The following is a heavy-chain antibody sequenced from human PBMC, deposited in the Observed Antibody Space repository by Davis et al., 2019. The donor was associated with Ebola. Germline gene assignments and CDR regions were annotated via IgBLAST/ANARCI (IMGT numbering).Heavy chain of an antibody. Sequence: GESLKISCAASGFTFDDYGMSWVRQAPGKGLEWVSGINWNGDGTGYADSVKGRFTISRDNAKNSLYLQMNSLRAENTALYYCARDYSTGWYGTGEDYWGQGTLVTVSS. CDR2: INWNGDGT. CDR1: GFTFDDYG. J-gene: IGHJ4*02. V-gene: IGHV3-20*04. D-gene: IGHD6-19*01. CDR3: ARDYSTGWYGTGEDY.